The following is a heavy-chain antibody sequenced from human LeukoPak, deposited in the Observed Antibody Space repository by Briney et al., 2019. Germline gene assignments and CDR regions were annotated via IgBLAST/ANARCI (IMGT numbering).Heavy chain of an antibody. V-gene: IGHV3-53*01. J-gene: IGHJ4*02. D-gene: IGHD3-9*01. CDR1: GFTVSSNY. CDR2: IYSRGNT. CDR3: ARVLTGRDY. Sequence: AGGSLRLSCAASGFTVSSNYMSWVRQAPGKGLDWVSVIYSRGNTYYADSVKGRFTISRDNAKSSLYLQMNSLRADDTAVYYCARVLTGRDYWGQGALVTVSS.